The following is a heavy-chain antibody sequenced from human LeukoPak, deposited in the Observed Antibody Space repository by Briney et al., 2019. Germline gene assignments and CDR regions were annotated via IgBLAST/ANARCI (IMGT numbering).Heavy chain of an antibody. Sequence: SETLSLTCTVSGGSISSYYWSWIRQPPGKGLEWIGYIYYSGSTNYNPSLKSRVTMSVDTSKKQFSLKLTSVTAADTAVYYCAKSGSYYYYYMDVWGKGTTVTVSS. CDR3: AKSGSYYYYYMDV. CDR2: IYYSGST. J-gene: IGHJ6*03. V-gene: IGHV4-59*08. D-gene: IGHD3-10*01. CDR1: GGSISSYY.